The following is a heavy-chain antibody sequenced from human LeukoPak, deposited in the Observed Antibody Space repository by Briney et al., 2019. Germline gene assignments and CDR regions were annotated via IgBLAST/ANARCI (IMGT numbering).Heavy chain of an antibody. Sequence: PGGSLRLSCAAFGFTFSSYAMSWVRQAPGKGLEWVSAISGSGGSTYYADSVKGRCTISRDNSKNTLYLQMNSLRAEDTAVYYCAKTGYSYGLTGTRGYFDLWGRGTLVTVSS. J-gene: IGHJ2*01. CDR3: AKTGYSYGLTGTRGYFDL. CDR2: ISGSGGST. D-gene: IGHD5-18*01. V-gene: IGHV3-23*01. CDR1: GFTFSSYA.